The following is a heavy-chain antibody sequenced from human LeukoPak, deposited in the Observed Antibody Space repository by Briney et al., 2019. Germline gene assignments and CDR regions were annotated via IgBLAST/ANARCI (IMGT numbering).Heavy chain of an antibody. D-gene: IGHD5-24*01. CDR2: ISDSGSPT. Sequence: GGSLRLSCAASEFTFSSYAMSWVRQAPGKGLEWVSGISDSGSPTYYADSVKGRFTVSRDNFKNTAYLQLNSLRPEDTAVYYCLKEGDGDGYNSRGAYFDSWGQGTLVTVSS. J-gene: IGHJ4*02. CDR1: EFTFSSYA. V-gene: IGHV3-23*01. CDR3: LKEGDGDGYNSRGAYFDS.